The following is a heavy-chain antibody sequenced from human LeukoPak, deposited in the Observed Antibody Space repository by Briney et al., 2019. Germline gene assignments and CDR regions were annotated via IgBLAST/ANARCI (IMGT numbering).Heavy chain of an antibody. CDR2: ISVASNT. V-gene: IGHV3-23*01. CDR1: GLAFSSYA. CDR3: ADYGVSGVRNNFY. Sequence: GGSLRLSCAASGLAFSSYAMSWVRQAPGKGLEWVSTISVASNTFYADSVKGRFTISRENSRNTVYLQMTSLRADDTAVYYCADYGVSGVRNNFYWGQGTLVTVSS. J-gene: IGHJ4*02. D-gene: IGHD3-3*01.